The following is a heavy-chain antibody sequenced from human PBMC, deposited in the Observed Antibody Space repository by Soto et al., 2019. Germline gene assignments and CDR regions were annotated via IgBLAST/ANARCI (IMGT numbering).Heavy chain of an antibody. D-gene: IGHD2-2*03. CDR2: MNPNSGNT. V-gene: IGHV1-8*01. CDR1: GYTFTSYD. Sequence: GASVTVSCQASGYTFTSYDINWVRQATGQGLEWMGWMNPNSGNTGYAQKFQGRVTMTRNTSISTAYMELSSLRSEDTAVYYCARGRLVDIVVVPAAGRFDPWGQGTLVTVSS. CDR3: ARGRLVDIVVVPAAGRFDP. J-gene: IGHJ5*02.